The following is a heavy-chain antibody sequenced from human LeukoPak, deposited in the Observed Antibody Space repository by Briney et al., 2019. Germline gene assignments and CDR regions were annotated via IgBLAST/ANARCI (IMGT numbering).Heavy chain of an antibody. Sequence: SETLSLTCTVSDGSISSYSWSWIRQPPGKGLEWIGYVSYSGSTYYDPSLKSRVTMSLDTSMNQFSLKLSSVTAADTAMFFCARSSSGTSSIDSWGQGALVTVSS. D-gene: IGHD1-26*01. J-gene: IGHJ4*02. V-gene: IGHV4-59*01. CDR1: DGSISSYS. CDR3: ARSSSGTSSIDS. CDR2: VSYSGST.